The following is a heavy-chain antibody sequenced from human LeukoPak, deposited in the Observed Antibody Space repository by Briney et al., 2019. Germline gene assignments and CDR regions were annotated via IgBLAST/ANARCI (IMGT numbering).Heavy chain of an antibody. CDR2: ISDRGGST. J-gene: IGHJ4*02. CDR1: GLTFSKYA. D-gene: IGHD3-22*01. V-gene: IGHV3-23*01. Sequence: GGSLRLSCTTSGLTFSKYAMNWVRQSPGKGLECVSGISDRGGSTYYADSVKGRFTISRDNSKNTLYLQMNSLRAEATAVYYCNTYRYSYDVTGYSYFDYWGQGIPVTVSS. CDR3: NTYRYSYDVTGYSYFDY.